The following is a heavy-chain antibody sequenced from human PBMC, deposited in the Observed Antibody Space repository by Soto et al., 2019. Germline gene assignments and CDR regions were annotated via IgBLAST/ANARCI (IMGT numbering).Heavy chain of an antibody. CDR1: GYTFTSYG. CDR2: ISAYNGNT. CDR3: ARELPHITGTTRFWFDP. J-gene: IGHJ5*02. V-gene: IGHV1-18*01. Sequence: ASVKVSCKASGYTFTSYGISWVRQAPGQGLEWMGWISAYNGNTNYAQKLQGRVTMTTDTSTSTAYMELRSLRSDDTAVYYCARELPHITGTTRFWFDPWGQGTLVTVSS. D-gene: IGHD1-7*01.